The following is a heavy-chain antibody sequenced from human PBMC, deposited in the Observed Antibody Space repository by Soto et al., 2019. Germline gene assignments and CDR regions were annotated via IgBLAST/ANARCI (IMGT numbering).Heavy chain of an antibody. CDR1: GFTFSSYG. Sequence: QVQLVESGGGVVQPGRSLRLSCAASGFTFSSYGMHWVRQAPGKGQEWVAVISYDGSNKYYADSVKGRFTISRDNSKNTLYLQMNSLRAEDTAVYYCAKEWEAARPSVAFDIWGQGTMVTVSS. CDR3: AKEWEAARPSVAFDI. D-gene: IGHD6-6*01. CDR2: ISYDGSNK. V-gene: IGHV3-30*18. J-gene: IGHJ3*02.